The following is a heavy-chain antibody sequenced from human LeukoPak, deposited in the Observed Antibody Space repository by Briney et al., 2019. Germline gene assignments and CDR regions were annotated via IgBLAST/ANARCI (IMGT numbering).Heavy chain of an antibody. Sequence: GGSLRLSCAASGFTFSSYAMSWVRQAPGKGLEWVSAISGSGGSTYYADSVKGRFIISRDDSKNTLFLQMNSLRAEDTAVYYCAKGSGYYYGSGPYQLLDYWGQGTLVTVSS. D-gene: IGHD3-10*01. CDR2: ISGSGGST. V-gene: IGHV3-23*01. J-gene: IGHJ4*02. CDR1: GFTFSSYA. CDR3: AKGSGYYYGSGPYQLLDY.